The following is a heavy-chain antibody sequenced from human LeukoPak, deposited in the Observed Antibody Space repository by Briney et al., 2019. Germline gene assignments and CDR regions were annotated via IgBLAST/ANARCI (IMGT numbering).Heavy chain of an antibody. Sequence: SVKVSCKASGGTFSSYAISWVRQAPGQGLEWMGRIIPTLGVATYAQKLQGRVTITADRSTSTAYMELRSLRSEDTAVYYCARDMDVGFGELVDYWGQGTLVTVSS. J-gene: IGHJ4*02. D-gene: IGHD3-10*01. CDR3: ARDMDVGFGELVDY. V-gene: IGHV1-69*04. CDR1: GGTFSSYA. CDR2: IIPTLGVA.